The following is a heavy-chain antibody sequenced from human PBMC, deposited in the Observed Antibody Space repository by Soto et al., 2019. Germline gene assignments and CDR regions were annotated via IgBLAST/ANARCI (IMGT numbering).Heavy chain of an antibody. D-gene: IGHD2-2*01. CDR2: IWYDGSDK. Sequence: QVQLVESGGGVVQPGRSLRLSCAASGFSFRSHGMHWVRQIPGKGLEWVAVIWYDGSDKYYADSVKGRFTISRDNSKXXLXXQMNSLRAEDTAVYYCARDVVGNQLLRGLGGWFDPWGQGTLVTVSS. CDR1: GFSFRSHG. CDR3: ARDVVGNQLLRGLGGWFDP. J-gene: IGHJ5*02. V-gene: IGHV3-33*01.